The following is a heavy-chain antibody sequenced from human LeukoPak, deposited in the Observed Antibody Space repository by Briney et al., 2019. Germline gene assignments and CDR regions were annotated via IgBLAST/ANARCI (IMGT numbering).Heavy chain of an antibody. V-gene: IGHV4-34*01. CDR2: INHSGST. D-gene: IGHD4-17*01. CDR1: GGSFSGYY. J-gene: IGHJ4*02. CDR3: ARATVTGAFDY. Sequence: SETLSLTCAVYGGSFSGYYWSWIRQPPGKGLEWIGEINHSGSTNYNPSLKSRVTISVDTSENQFSLKLSSVTAADTAVYYCARATVTGAFDYWGQGTLVTVSS.